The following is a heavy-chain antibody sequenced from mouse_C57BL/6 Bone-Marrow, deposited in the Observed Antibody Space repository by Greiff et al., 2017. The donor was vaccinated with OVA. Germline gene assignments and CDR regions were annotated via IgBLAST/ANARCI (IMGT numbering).Heavy chain of an antibody. CDR3: ARIQLGHWYFDV. V-gene: IGHV1-64*01. J-gene: IGHJ1*03. CDR1: GYTFTSYW. Sequence: QVQLQQSGAELVKPGASVKLSCKASGYTFTSYWMHWVKQRPGQGLEWIGMIHPNSGSTNYNEKFKSKATLTVDKSSSTAYMQLSSLTSEDSAVYYCARIQLGHWYFDVWGTGTTVTVSS. CDR2: IHPNSGST. D-gene: IGHD4-1*02.